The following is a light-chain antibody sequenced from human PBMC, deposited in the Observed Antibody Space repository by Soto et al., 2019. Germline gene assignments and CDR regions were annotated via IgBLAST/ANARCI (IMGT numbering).Light chain of an antibody. V-gene: IGKV3-15*01. CDR3: QQSNTWPRT. Sequence: EIVMTQSPATLSVSPWERATLSCRASQSVSSNLAWYQQKPGQAPRLLIYGASTRATGIPARFSGSGSGTEFTLTISSLQSEDFAVYYCQQSNTWPRTFGQGTKVDIK. CDR1: QSVSSN. J-gene: IGKJ1*01. CDR2: GAS.